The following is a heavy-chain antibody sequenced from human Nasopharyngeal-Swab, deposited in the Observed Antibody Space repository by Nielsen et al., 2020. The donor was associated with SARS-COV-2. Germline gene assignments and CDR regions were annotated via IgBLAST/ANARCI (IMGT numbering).Heavy chain of an antibody. J-gene: IGHJ4*02. CDR1: GFTFSSYW. D-gene: IGHD2-8*01. V-gene: IGHV3-74*01. CDR2: ISIDGSST. CDR3: AKRDCSNAVCRYYFDY. Sequence: GGPLRLSCAASGFTFSSYWMHWVRQAPGKGLVWVSRISIDGSSTSYADSVKGRFTISRDNAKNTLYLQMNSLRAEDTAVYYCAKRDCSNAVCRYYFDYWGQGTLVTVSS.